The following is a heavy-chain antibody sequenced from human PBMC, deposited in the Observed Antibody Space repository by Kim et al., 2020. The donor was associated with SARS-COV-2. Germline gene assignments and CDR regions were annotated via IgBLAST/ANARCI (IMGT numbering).Heavy chain of an antibody. Sequence: ASVKVSCKASGYTFTSYAMNWVRQAPGQGLEWMGWINTNTGNPTYAQGFTGRFVFSLDTSVSTAYLQISSLKAEDTAVYYCAGPSRVSPENYYYYGMDVWGQGTTVTVSS. CDR3: AGPSRVSPENYYYYGMDV. CDR2: INTNTGNP. J-gene: IGHJ6*02. V-gene: IGHV7-4-1*02. CDR1: GYTFTSYA.